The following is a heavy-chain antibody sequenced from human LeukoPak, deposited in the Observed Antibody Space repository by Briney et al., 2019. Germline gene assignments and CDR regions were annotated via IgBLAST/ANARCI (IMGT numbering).Heavy chain of an antibody. CDR1: GYTFTSYA. CDR2: INAGNGNT. CDR3: ARGPYYHNWFDP. Sequence: GASVKVSCKDSGYTFTSYAMHWVRQAPGQRLEWMGWINAGNGNTKYSQKFQGRVTITRDTSASTAYMELSSLRSEDTAVYYCARGPYYHNWFDPWGQGTLVTVSS. V-gene: IGHV1-3*01. D-gene: IGHD3-10*01. J-gene: IGHJ5*02.